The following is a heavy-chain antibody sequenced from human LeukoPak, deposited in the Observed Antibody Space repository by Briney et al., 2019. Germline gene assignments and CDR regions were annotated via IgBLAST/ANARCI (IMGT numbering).Heavy chain of an antibody. CDR3: ARGRRDYDSSGGKPFAP. V-gene: IGHV1-8*01. CDR2: MNPNSGNT. CDR1: GYTFTSYD. Sequence: AASVKVSCKASGYTFTSYDINWVRQATGQGLEWMGWMNPNSGNTGYAQKFQGRVTMTRNTSISTAYMELSSLRSEDTAVYYGARGRRDYDSSGGKPFAPWGQGPLVTVSS. J-gene: IGHJ5*02. D-gene: IGHD3-22*01.